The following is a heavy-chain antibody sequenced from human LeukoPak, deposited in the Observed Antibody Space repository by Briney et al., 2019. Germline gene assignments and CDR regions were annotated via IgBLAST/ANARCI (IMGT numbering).Heavy chain of an antibody. V-gene: IGHV4-39*01. Sequence: MASETLSLTCTVSGGSISSSSYYWGWIRQRPVKGLEWIGSIYYSGSTYYNPSLKSRVTISVDTSKNQFSLKLSSVTAADTAVYYCAIDLTSGFDYWGQGTLVTVSS. CDR2: IYYSGST. CDR1: GGSISSSSYY. J-gene: IGHJ4*02. CDR3: AIDLTSGFDY. D-gene: IGHD3-10*01.